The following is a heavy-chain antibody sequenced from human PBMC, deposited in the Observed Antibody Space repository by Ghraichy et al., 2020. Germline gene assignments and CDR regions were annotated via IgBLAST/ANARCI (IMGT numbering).Heavy chain of an antibody. Sequence: GSLRLSCAASGFTFNNSAMSWVRQAPGKGLEWVSAITRSSNYTYYADSVKGRFTISRDNPKNMVYLQMNSLRAEDTAIYYCAKRIRGWYYIDYWGQGILVTVSS. CDR3: AKRIRGWYYIDY. CDR2: ITRSSNYT. V-gene: IGHV3-23*01. D-gene: IGHD6-19*01. CDR1: GFTFNNSA. J-gene: IGHJ4*02.